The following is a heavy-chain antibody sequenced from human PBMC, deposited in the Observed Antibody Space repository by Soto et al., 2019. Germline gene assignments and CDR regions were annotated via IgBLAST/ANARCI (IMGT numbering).Heavy chain of an antibody. CDR3: ARGRTVTTYGGMDV. CDR1: GFAVSSNY. Sequence: EVQLVESGGDLVQPGGSLRLSCAASGFAVSSNYMTWVRQAPGKGLEWVSVIHSGGDTHYADSVRGRFTISRDNSKNTLYLQRNSLRAEDTAVYYCARGRTVTTYGGMDVWGQGTTVTVSS. J-gene: IGHJ6*02. V-gene: IGHV3-66*01. D-gene: IGHD3-16*01. CDR2: IHSGGDT.